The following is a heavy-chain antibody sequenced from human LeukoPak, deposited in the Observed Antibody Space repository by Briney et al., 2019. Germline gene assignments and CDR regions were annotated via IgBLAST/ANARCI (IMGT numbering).Heavy chain of an antibody. Sequence: SETLSLTCAVYGGSFSGYYWSWIRQPPGKGLEWIGEINHSGSTNYNPSLKSRVTISVDTSKNQFSLKLSSVTAADTAVYYCARGPLLRARRGRNFDYWGQGTLVTVSS. CDR1: GGSFSGYY. CDR2: INHSGST. D-gene: IGHD3-22*01. V-gene: IGHV4-34*01. CDR3: ARGPLLRARRGRNFDY. J-gene: IGHJ4*02.